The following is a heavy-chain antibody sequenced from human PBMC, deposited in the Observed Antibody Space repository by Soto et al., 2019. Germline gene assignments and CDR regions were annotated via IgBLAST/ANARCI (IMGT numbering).Heavy chain of an antibody. CDR2: ISSSSSTI. CDR1: GFTFSSYS. V-gene: IGHV3-48*02. CDR3: ARDDRRALWVGESAPYWYFDL. Sequence: EVQLVESGGGLVQPGGSLRLSCAASGFTFSSYSMNWVRQAPGKGLEWVSYISSSSSTIYYADSVKGRFTISRDNAKNSLYLQMNSLRDEDTAVYYCARDDRRALWVGESAPYWYFDLCGRGTLVTVSS. D-gene: IGHD3-10*01. J-gene: IGHJ2*01.